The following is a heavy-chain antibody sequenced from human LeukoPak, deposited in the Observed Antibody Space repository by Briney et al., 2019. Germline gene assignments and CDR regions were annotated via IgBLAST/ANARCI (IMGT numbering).Heavy chain of an antibody. Sequence: GESLKISCKGSGYTFTSFWIGWVRQMPGKGLEWMGIIYPGDSDTRYSPSFQGQVTISADKSISTAYLQWSSLKASDTAMYYCAISVGDSSSWPTSFDYWGQGTLVTVSS. CDR2: IYPGDSDT. CDR3: AISVGDSSSWPTSFDY. CDR1: GYTFTSFW. J-gene: IGHJ4*02. V-gene: IGHV5-51*01. D-gene: IGHD6-13*01.